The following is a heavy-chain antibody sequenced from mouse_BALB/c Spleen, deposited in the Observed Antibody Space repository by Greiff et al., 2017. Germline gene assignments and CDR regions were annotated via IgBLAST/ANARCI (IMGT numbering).Heavy chain of an antibody. J-gene: IGHJ4*01. CDR1: GFNIKDTY. Sequence: EVQLQQSGAELVKPGASVKLSCTASGFNIKDTYMHWVKQRPEQGLEWIGRIDPANGNTKYDPKFQGKATITADTSSNTAYLQLSSLTSEDTAVYYCARLGWLLSYAMDYWGQGTSVTVSS. D-gene: IGHD2-3*01. CDR2: IDPANGNT. V-gene: IGHV14-3*02. CDR3: ARLGWLLSYAMDY.